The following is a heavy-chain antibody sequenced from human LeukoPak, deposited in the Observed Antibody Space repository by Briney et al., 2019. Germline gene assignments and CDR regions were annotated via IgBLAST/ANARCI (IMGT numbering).Heavy chain of an antibody. Sequence: GGSLRLSCAASGLTFRNAWMSWVRQAPGKGLAWVGRIKSETDGGTTDYAAPVKGRFTISRDDSKNMLYLQMNSLKTEDTAVYYCTTDPGDYEIYWGQGTLVTVSS. D-gene: IGHD4-17*01. J-gene: IGHJ4*02. CDR1: GLTFRNAW. V-gene: IGHV3-15*01. CDR2: IKSETDGGTT. CDR3: TTDPGDYEIY.